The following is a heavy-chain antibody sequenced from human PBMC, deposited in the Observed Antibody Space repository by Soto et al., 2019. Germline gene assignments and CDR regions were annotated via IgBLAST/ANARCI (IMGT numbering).Heavy chain of an antibody. Sequence: SETLSLTCIVSGGSISTSYWSWIRQPPGKGLEWIGFMYYTENSNHNPSLKSRVSISVDTSKNQFSLKLTSVTAADTAVYYCARGYDRFDPWGQGTLVTVSS. CDR1: GGSISTSY. J-gene: IGHJ5*02. CDR2: MYYTENS. V-gene: IGHV4-59*01. D-gene: IGHD3-22*01. CDR3: ARGYDRFDP.